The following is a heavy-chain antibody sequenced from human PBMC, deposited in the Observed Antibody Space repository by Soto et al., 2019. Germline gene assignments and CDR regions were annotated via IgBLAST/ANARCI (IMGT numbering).Heavy chain of an antibody. CDR2: IKGDEITT. V-gene: IGHV3-74*01. Sequence: GGSLRLSYAASGFTFSNYWIHWVRQAPGKGLVWVSRIKGDEITTNYADSVKGRFTISRDNAKNTVFLQMHSLRAEDTALYYCARGLYGAYGQDFWGQGILVTVSS. D-gene: IGHD4-17*01. J-gene: IGHJ4*02. CDR1: GFTFSNYW. CDR3: ARGLYGAYGQDF.